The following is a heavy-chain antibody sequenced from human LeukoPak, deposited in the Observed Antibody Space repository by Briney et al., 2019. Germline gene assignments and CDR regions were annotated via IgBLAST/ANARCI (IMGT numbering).Heavy chain of an antibody. Sequence: PGGSLRLSCAASGFTFSTYGMHWVRQAPGKGLEWVAFIPYRGSDKNYAASVKGRFTISRDNSKNTLYLQMNSLRPEDTAIYYCAKDRHGHYASDYCGQGTLVTVSS. CDR3: AKDRHGHYASDY. V-gene: IGHV3-30*02. D-gene: IGHD4-17*01. CDR1: GFTFSTYG. CDR2: IPYRGSDK. J-gene: IGHJ4*02.